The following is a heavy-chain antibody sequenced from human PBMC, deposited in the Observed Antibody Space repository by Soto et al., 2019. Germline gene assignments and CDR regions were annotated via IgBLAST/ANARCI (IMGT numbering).Heavy chain of an antibody. CDR2: ISYDGSNK. CDR1: GFTFSSYG. J-gene: IGHJ4*02. D-gene: IGHD2-15*01. Sequence: QVQLVESGGGVVQPGRSLRLSCAASGFTFSSYGMHWVRQAPGKGLEWVAVISYDGSNKYYADSVKGRFTISRDNSKNTLDLQMKSLRAWDTAVYYWGKGTYSSPLYCWVQGALVSVSS. V-gene: IGHV3-30*18. CDR3: GKGTYSSPLYC.